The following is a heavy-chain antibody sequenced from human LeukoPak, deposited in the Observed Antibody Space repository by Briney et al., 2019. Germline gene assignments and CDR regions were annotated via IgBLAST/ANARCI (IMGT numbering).Heavy chain of an antibody. V-gene: IGHV3-23*01. CDR2: ISGSGGST. J-gene: IGHJ4*02. CDR1: GFTFSSYA. Sequence: GGSLRLSCAASGFTFSSYAMSWVRQAPGRGLEWVSAISGSGGSTYYADSVKGRFTISRDNSKNTLYLQMNSLRAEDTAVYYCARPILSGSAAADPFFDYWGQGTLVTVSS. CDR3: ARPILSGSAAADPFFDY. D-gene: IGHD6-13*01.